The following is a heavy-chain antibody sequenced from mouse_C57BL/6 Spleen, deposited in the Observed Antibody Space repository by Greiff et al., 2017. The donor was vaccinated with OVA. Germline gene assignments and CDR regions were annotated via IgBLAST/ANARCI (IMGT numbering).Heavy chain of an antibody. J-gene: IGHJ4*01. CDR3: ARGGGYAMDY. V-gene: IGHV1-72*01. CDR1: GYPFTSYW. Sequence: QVQLQQPGAELVKPGASVRLSCKASGYPFTSYWMHWVKQRPGRGLEGIGRIDPNSGGTKYNEKFKSKATLTVDKPSSTAYMQLSSLTSEDSAVYYCARGGGYAMDYWGQGTSVTVSS. CDR2: IDPNSGGT.